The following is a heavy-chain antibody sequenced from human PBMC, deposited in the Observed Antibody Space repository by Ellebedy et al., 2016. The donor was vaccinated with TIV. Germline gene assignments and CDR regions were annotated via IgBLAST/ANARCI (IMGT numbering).Heavy chain of an antibody. CDR1: GFTFSSYA. CDR3: VKGPNSGSYYRFVYFDY. Sequence: GESLKISXSASGFTFSSYAMHWVRQAPGKGLEYVSAISSNGGSTYYADSVKGRFTISRDNSKNTLYLQMSSLRAEDTAVYYCVKGPNSGSYYRFVYFDYWGQGTLVTVSS. J-gene: IGHJ4*02. D-gene: IGHD1-26*01. V-gene: IGHV3-64D*06. CDR2: ISSNGGST.